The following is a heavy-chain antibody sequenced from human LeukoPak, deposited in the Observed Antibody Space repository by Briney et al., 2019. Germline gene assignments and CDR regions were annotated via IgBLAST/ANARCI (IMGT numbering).Heavy chain of an antibody. V-gene: IGHV3-7*01. CDR2: MNLDGSEK. Sequence: PGGSLRLSCAASGFSFGTSWMSWVRQAPGKGLEWVANMNLDGSEKYYVDSVKGRFTVSRDNAESSLFLQMSSLRAEDTAVYYCARGGGRSVAGTLDYWGQGTLVTVSS. CDR3: ARGGGRSVAGTLDY. J-gene: IGHJ4*02. CDR1: GFSFGTSW. D-gene: IGHD6-19*01.